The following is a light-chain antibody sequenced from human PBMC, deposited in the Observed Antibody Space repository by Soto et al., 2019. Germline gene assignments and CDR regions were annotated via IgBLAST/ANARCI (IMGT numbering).Light chain of an antibody. CDR2: EVI. CDR3: SSYAGSNNLV. Sequence: QSALTQPPFASGSPGQSVTISCTGTSSDVGGYNYVSWYQHHPGKAPKLMIYEVIRRPSGVPDRFSGSKSGNTASLTVSGLQAEDEADYYCSSYAGSNNLVFGGGTKLTVL. J-gene: IGLJ2*01. CDR1: SSDVGGYNY. V-gene: IGLV2-8*01.